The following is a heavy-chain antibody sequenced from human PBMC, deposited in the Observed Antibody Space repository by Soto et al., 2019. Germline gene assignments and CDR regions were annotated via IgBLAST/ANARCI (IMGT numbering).Heavy chain of an antibody. Sequence: SETLSLTCTVSGGAISSSSYYWGWIRQPPGKGLEWIGSIYYSGSTYYNPSLKSRVTISVDPSKNHFSLKLSSVTAADTAVYYCATQEVGGSYVYTFDPWGQGTLVTVSS. CDR2: IYYSGST. V-gene: IGHV4-39*02. J-gene: IGHJ5*02. CDR1: GGAISSSSYY. CDR3: ATQEVGGSYVYTFDP. D-gene: IGHD1-26*01.